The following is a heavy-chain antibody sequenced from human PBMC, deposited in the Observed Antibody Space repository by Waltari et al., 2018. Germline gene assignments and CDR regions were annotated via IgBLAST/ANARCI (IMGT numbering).Heavy chain of an antibody. Sequence: QVQLQQWGAGLLKPSETLSLTCAVYGGSFSGYYWSWIRQPPGKGLEWIGEINHSGSTNYNPSLKSRVTTSVDTSKNQFSLKLSSVTAADTAVYYCARLGYCSGGSCSPAGAFDIWGQGTMVTVSS. J-gene: IGHJ3*02. CDR2: INHSGST. CDR1: GGSFSGYY. D-gene: IGHD2-15*01. V-gene: IGHV4-34*01. CDR3: ARLGYCSGGSCSPAGAFDI.